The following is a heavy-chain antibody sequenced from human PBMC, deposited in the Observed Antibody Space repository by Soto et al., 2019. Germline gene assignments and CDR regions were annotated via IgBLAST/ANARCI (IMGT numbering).Heavy chain of an antibody. J-gene: IGHJ4*01. CDR1: GDSISRDGSS. Sequence: QVQLQESGSGLVKPSRTLVLTCTVSGDSISRDGSSWSWLRQPPGKGLEWIGYIYHSGATYYNPSLKSRVTTSVDKSKNQFSLSLASVTAADTAVYYCAREMSYYFDSWGHGTLVTVSS. V-gene: IGHV4-30-2*01. CDR3: AREMSYYFDS. CDR2: IYHSGAT.